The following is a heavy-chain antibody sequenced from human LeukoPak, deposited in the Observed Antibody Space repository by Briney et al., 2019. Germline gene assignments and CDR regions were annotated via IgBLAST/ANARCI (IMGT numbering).Heavy chain of an antibody. CDR1: GFTFSSYA. Sequence: PGGSLILSCAASGFTFSSYAMSWVRQAPRKGLEWVSVVSGSGSSTYYADSVKGRFTISRDNSKNTLYLQMNSLRAEDTAVYYCAKDRRLYYPNWFDPWGQGTLVTVSS. V-gene: IGHV3-23*01. J-gene: IGHJ5*02. CDR3: AKDRRLYYPNWFDP. D-gene: IGHD3-10*01. CDR2: VSGSGSST.